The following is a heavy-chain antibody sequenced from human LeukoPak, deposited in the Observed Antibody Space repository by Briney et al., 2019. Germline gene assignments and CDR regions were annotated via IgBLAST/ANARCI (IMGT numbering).Heavy chain of an antibody. Sequence: GASVKVSCKASGYTFTSYYMHWVRQAPGQGLEWMGIINPSGGSTSYAQKFQGRVTMTRDTSTSTVYMELSSLRSEDTAVYYCATGGPYDILTGYYFDYWGQGTLVTVSS. CDR1: GYTFTSYY. V-gene: IGHV1-46*01. J-gene: IGHJ4*02. CDR3: ATGGPYDILTGYYFDY. CDR2: INPSGGST. D-gene: IGHD3-9*01.